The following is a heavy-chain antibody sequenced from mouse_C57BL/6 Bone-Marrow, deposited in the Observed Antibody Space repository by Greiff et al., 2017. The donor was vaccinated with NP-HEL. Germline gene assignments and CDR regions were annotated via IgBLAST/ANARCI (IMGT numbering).Heavy chain of an antibody. V-gene: IGHV1-69*01. Sequence: QVQLQQPGAELVMPGASVKLSCKASGYTFTSYWMHWVKQRPGQGLEWIGEIDPSDSYTNSNQKFKGKSTLTVDKSSSTDYKQLSRLTSEDSAVYYCAVYDGESYYYAMDYWGKGTSVTVAS. CDR1: GYTFTSYW. D-gene: IGHD2-3*01. CDR3: AVYDGESYYYAMDY. J-gene: IGHJ4*01. CDR2: IDPSDSYT.